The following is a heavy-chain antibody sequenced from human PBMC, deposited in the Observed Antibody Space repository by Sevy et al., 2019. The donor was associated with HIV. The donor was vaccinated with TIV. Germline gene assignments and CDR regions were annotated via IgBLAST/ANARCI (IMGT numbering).Heavy chain of an antibody. V-gene: IGHV4-34*01. J-gene: IGHJ4*02. CDR2: INHSGST. CDR1: GGSFSGYY. CDR3: ASPVEMPGGGFDY. D-gene: IGHD2-2*01. Sequence: SETLSLTCAVYGGSFSGYYWSWIRQPPGKGLEWIGEINHSGSTNYNPSLKSRVTISVDTSKNQFSLKLSSVTAADTAVYYCASPVEMPGGGFDYWGQGTLVTVSS.